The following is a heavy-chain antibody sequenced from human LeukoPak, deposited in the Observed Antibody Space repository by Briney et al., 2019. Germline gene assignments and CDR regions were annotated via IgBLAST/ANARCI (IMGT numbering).Heavy chain of an antibody. J-gene: IGHJ4*02. D-gene: IGHD4-17*01. Sequence: PGGSLRLPCAASGFTFSSYGMSWVRQAPGKGLEWVSAISGSGGSTYYADSVRGRFTISRDNSKNTLYLQMDSLRAEDTAVYYCATPPTVTRNYWGQGTLVTVSS. CDR1: GFTFSSYG. V-gene: IGHV3-23*01. CDR3: ATPPTVTRNY. CDR2: ISGSGGST.